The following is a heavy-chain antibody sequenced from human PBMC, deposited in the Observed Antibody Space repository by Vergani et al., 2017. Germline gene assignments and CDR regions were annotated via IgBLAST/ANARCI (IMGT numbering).Heavy chain of an antibody. Sequence: QVQLVQSGAEVKKPGASVKVSCKASGYTFTSYAMHWVRQAPGQRLEWMGGIIPIFGTANYAQKFQGRVTITADKSTSTAYMELSSLRSEDTAVYYCATDAYCGGDCYSGVFDIWGQGRMVTVSS. D-gene: IGHD2-21*02. J-gene: IGHJ3*02. CDR2: IIPIFGTA. V-gene: IGHV1-69*06. CDR1: GYTFTSYA. CDR3: ATDAYCGGDCYSGVFDI.